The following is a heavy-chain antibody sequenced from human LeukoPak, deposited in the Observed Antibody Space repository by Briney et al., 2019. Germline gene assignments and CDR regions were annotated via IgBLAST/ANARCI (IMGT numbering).Heavy chain of an antibody. CDR3: AADPDYNGNGDAFDF. V-gene: IGHV1-58*02. D-gene: IGHD4-23*01. J-gene: IGHJ3*01. CDR1: GYTFTTSA. CDR2: IVGGSGNT. Sequence: SVKVSCKASGYTFTTSAIQWVRQARGQRLEWIGWIVGGSGNTNYAQKFQERVTITRDMSTSTAYMELSSLSSEDTAVFYCAADPDYNGNGDAFDFWGQGTMVTVSS.